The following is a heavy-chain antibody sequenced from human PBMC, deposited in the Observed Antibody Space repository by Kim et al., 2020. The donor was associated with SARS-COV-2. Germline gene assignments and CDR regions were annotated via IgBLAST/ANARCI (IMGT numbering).Heavy chain of an antibody. D-gene: IGHD3-3*01. Sequence: GESPKISCKGSGYSFTSYWISWVRQMPGKGLEWMGRIDPSDSYTNYSPSFQGHVTISADKSISTAYLQWSSLKASDTAMYYCARQRRDFWSGYYPPTANWFDPWGQGTLVTVSS. CDR3: ARQRRDFWSGYYPPTANWFDP. CDR2: IDPSDSYT. J-gene: IGHJ5*02. CDR1: GYSFTSYW. V-gene: IGHV5-10-1*01.